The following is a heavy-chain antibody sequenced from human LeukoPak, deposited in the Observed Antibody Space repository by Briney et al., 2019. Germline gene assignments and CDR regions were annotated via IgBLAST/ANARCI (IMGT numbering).Heavy chain of an antibody. V-gene: IGHV1-18*01. CDR2: ISAYNGKT. Sequence: ASVKVSCKASGYTFTNYGISWVRQAPGQGLEWMGWISAYNGKTNSAQNLQGRVTMTTDTSTSTAYMELRSLRSDDTAVYYCARDVFHPGIAANWGQGTLVTVSS. J-gene: IGHJ4*02. D-gene: IGHD6-25*01. CDR1: GYTFTNYG. CDR3: ARDVFHPGIAAN.